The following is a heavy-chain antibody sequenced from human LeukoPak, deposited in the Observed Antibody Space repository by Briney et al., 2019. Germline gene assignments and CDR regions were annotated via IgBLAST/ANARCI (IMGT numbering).Heavy chain of an antibody. Sequence: ASVKVSCKASGGTFSSYAISWVRQAPGQGLEWMGGIIPIFGTANYAQKFQGRVTITADESTSTAYMELSSLRSEDTAVYYCAKWGIVAGFDYWGQGTLDTVSS. V-gene: IGHV1-69*13. J-gene: IGHJ4*02. D-gene: IGHD6-25*01. CDR3: AKWGIVAGFDY. CDR1: GGTFSSYA. CDR2: IIPIFGTA.